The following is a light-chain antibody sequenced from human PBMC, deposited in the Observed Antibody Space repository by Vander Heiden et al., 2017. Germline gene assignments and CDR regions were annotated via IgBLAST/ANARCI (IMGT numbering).Light chain of an antibody. V-gene: IGLV1-47*01. Sequence: SVLTQSPSASGTPGQRVTISCSGSSSNIGSNFVYWYQQFPGTAPKLLVYRFNQRPSGVPDRFSGSKSGTSASLAISGLRSEDEADYYCAAWDDRLNGVVFGGGTKLTVL. CDR3: AAWDDRLNGVV. CDR2: RFN. CDR1: SSNIGSNF. J-gene: IGLJ2*01.